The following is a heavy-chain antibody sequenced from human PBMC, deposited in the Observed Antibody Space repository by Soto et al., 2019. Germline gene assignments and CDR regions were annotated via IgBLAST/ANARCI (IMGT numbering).Heavy chain of an antibody. J-gene: IGHJ5*02. CDR3: AKELRGYSSSWYPATNWFDP. D-gene: IGHD6-13*01. CDR1: GFTFSSYG. Sequence: QVQLVESGGGVVQPGRSLRLSCAASGFTFSSYGMHWVRQAPGKGLEWVAVISYDGSNKYYADSVKGRFTISRDNSKNTMYLQMNSLSAEDTAVYYCAKELRGYSSSWYPATNWFDPWGQGTLVTVSS. V-gene: IGHV3-30*18. CDR2: ISYDGSNK.